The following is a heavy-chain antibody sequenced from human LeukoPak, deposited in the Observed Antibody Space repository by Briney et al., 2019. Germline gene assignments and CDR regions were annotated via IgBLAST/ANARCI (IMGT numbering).Heavy chain of an antibody. CDR3: AKDAAYYYYMDV. CDR1: GFTVSSNY. J-gene: IGHJ6*03. D-gene: IGHD2-15*01. CDR2: IYSGGST. V-gene: IGHV3-53*05. Sequence: PGGSLRLSCAASGFTVSSNYMSWVRQAPGKGLEWVSVIYSGGSTYYADSVKGRFTISRDNSKNTLYLQMNSLRAEDTAVYYCAKDAAYYYYMDVRGKGTTVTVSS.